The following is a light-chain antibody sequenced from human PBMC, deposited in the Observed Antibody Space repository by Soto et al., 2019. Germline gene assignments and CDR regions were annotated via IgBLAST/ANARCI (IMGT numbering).Light chain of an antibody. CDR3: QQYNKWPLFT. J-gene: IGKJ3*01. CDR2: GAS. Sequence: EVVLTQSPATLSVSPGERATLSGRASQMVGTNLAWYQQGPGQAPRLLFYGASTRATGIPARFSGSGSGSEFTLTISSLQSDDFAVYYCQQYNKWPLFTFGPGTRVDNK. CDR1: QMVGTN. V-gene: IGKV3-15*01.